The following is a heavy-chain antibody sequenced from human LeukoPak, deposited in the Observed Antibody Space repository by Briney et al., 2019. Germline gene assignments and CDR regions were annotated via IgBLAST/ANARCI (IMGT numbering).Heavy chain of an antibody. V-gene: IGHV4-39*02. CDR1: VGSISSSSYY. D-gene: IGHD2-15*01. Sequence: SETLSLTCTVSVGSISSSSYYWGWIRQPPGKGLEWIGSIYYSGSTYYNPSLKSRVTLSVDTSKNQFSLKLSSVTAADTAVYYCAREVVVAATRSFPRYYYYYMDVWGKGTTVTVSS. CDR2: IYYSGST. CDR3: AREVVVAATRSFPRYYYYYMDV. J-gene: IGHJ6*03.